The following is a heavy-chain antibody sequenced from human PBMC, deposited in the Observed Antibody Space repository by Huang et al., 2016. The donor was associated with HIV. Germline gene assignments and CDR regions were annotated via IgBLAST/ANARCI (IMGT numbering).Heavy chain of an antibody. CDR2: IYPVDSDT. V-gene: IGHV5-51*03. CDR1: GFIFTTSW. Sequence: EVELVQSGTEVKKPGESLKISCKGSGFIFTTSWIGWVRKMPGKGLGGMGIIYPVDSDTRYSPSFQGQVTMSVDKSINTAYLHWSSLKASDTAMYYCARLAGGTWSYYFDLWGQGALVTVSS. J-gene: IGHJ4*02. CDR3: ARLAGGTWSYYFDL. D-gene: IGHD3-10*01.